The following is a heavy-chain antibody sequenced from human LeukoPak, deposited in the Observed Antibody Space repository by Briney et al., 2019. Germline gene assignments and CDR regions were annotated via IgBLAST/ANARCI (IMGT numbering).Heavy chain of an antibody. D-gene: IGHD3-10*01. V-gene: IGHV4-34*01. Sequence: SETLSPTCAVYGGSFSGYDWSWIRQPPGEGLGWIGEINQSGSTNYNPSLESRVTISVDTSKNQFSLKLSSVTAADTAVYYCARRLLFNMVRGFTDWGIDYWGQGTLVTVSS. CDR1: GGSFSGYD. CDR2: INQSGST. CDR3: ARRLLFNMVRGFTDWGIDY. J-gene: IGHJ4*02.